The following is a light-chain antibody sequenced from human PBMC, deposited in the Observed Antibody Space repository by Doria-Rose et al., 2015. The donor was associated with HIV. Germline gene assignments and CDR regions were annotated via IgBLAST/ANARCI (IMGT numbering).Light chain of an antibody. CDR2: AAS. CDR1: QGISSY. V-gene: IGKV1-9*01. CDR3: QQLNSYPLT. J-gene: IGKJ4*01. Sequence: DIRLTQSPSFLSASVGDRVTITCRASQGISSYLAWYQQKPGKAPKLLIYAASTLQSGVPSRFSGSGSETEFTLTINNLQPEDFATYYCQQLNSYPLTFGGGTKVEIK.